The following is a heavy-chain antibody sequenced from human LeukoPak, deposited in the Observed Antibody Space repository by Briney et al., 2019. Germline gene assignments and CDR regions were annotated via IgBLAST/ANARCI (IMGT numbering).Heavy chain of an antibody. V-gene: IGHV4-59*08. CDR1: GGSMSPYY. J-gene: IGHJ4*02. CDR2: ISFSGST. D-gene: IGHD1/OR15-1a*01. Sequence: SETLSLTCTVSGGSMSPYYWSWMRPPPGRGLEWIGHISFSGSTDYYPSLKSRVTISIDTSRNQFSLKLNSVTAADTAVYYCVRHTGGTTLDYWGQGTQVTVSS. CDR3: VRHTGGTTLDY.